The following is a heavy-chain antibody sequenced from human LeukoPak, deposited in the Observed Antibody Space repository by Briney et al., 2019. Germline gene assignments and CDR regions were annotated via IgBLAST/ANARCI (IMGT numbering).Heavy chain of an antibody. D-gene: IGHD4-17*01. CDR3: ARGTVTAPDY. V-gene: IGHV3-53*01. Sequence: GGSLRLSCAASGFTVSTTYMTWVRQAPGKGLEWVSVIYTGGSTYYAHSVKGRFTISRDISKNTLYLQMNSLRAEDTAVYYCARGTVTAPDYWGQGTLVTVSS. CDR2: IYTGGST. J-gene: IGHJ4*02. CDR1: GFTVSTTY.